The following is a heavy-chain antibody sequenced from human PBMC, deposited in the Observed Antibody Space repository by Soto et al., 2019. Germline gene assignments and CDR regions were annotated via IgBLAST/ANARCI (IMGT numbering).Heavy chain of an antibody. CDR3: AKGPTIIVATLSQTNDY. D-gene: IGHD5-12*01. CDR2: ISGSGGST. CDR1: GFTFSSYA. Sequence: GGSLRLSCAASGFTFSSYAMSWARQAPGKGLEWVSAISGSGGSTYYADYVKGRFTISRDNSKNTLYLQMNSLRAEDTAVYYCAKGPTIIVATLSQTNDYWGQGTLVTVSS. V-gene: IGHV3-23*01. J-gene: IGHJ4*02.